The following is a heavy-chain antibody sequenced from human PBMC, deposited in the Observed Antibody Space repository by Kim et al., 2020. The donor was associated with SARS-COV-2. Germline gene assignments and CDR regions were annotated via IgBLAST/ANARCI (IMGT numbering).Heavy chain of an antibody. CDR2: IIPIFGTA. Sequence: SVKVSCKASGGTFSSYAISWVRQAPGQGLEWMGGIIPIFGTANYAQKFQGRVTITADESTSTAYMELSSLRSEDTAVYYCARGRTGEYYYYYYGMDVWGQGTTVTVSS. V-gene: IGHV1-69*13. J-gene: IGHJ6*02. CDR1: GGTFSSYA. D-gene: IGHD1-1*01. CDR3: ARGRTGEYYYYYYGMDV.